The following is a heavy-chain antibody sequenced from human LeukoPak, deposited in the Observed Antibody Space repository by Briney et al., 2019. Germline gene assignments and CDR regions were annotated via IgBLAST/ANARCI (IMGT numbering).Heavy chain of an antibody. Sequence: PSETLSLTCTVSGGSISSYYWSWIRQPPGKGLEWIGYIYYSGSTNYNPSLKSRVTISVDTSKNQFSLKLSSVTAADTAVYYCARGHYDILTGYYWFDPWGQGTLVTVPS. CDR2: IYYSGST. V-gene: IGHV4-59*01. J-gene: IGHJ5*02. CDR3: ARGHYDILTGYYWFDP. D-gene: IGHD3-9*01. CDR1: GGSISSYY.